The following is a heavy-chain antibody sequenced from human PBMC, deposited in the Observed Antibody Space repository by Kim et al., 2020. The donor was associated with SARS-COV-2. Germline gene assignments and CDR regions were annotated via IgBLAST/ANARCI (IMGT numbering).Heavy chain of an antibody. V-gene: IGHV4-34*01. J-gene: IGHJ4*02. CDR3: ARKSGYRRSAPDY. Sequence: NPSLKSRVTISVDTSKNQFSLKLSSVTAADTAVYYCARKSGYRRSAPDYWGQGTLVTVSS. D-gene: IGHD5-18*01.